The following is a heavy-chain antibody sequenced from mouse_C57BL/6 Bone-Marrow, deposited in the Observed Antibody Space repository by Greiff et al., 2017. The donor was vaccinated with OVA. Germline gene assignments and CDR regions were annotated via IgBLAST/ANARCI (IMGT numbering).Heavy chain of an antibody. J-gene: IGHJ3*01. CDR2: IYPRSGNT. D-gene: IGHD1-1*01. CDR1: GYTFTSYG. V-gene: IGHV1-81*01. CDR3: AREENYYGSP. Sequence: QVQLKESGAELARPGASVKLSCKASGYTFTSYGISWVKQRTGQGLEWIGEIYPRSGNTYYNEKFKGKATLTADKSSSTAYMELRSLTSEDSAVYFCAREENYYGSPWGQGTLVTVSA.